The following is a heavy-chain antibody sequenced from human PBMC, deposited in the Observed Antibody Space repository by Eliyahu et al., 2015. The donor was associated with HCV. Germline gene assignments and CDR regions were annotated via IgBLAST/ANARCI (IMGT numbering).Heavy chain of an antibody. CDR1: GXSVSSGSYY. CDR3: ARAPYPRDAFDI. CDR2: IYYNENT. Sequence: QVQLQESGPGLVKPSETLSLTCTVSGXSVSSGSYYWSWIRQPPGKGLEWIGYIYYNENTNYNPSLKSRVTISVDTSKRYFALRLASVTAADTAVYYCARAPYPRDAFDIWGHGTMVTVSS. J-gene: IGHJ3*02. V-gene: IGHV4-61*03.